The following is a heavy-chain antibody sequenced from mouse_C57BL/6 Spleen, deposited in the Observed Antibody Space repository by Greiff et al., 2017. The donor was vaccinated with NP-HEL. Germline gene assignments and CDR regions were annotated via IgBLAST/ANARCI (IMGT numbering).Heavy chain of an antibody. CDR3: AQGFNWDDRFAY. CDR2: ISSGSSTI. Sequence: EVMLVESGGGLVKPGGSLKLSCAASGFTFSDYGMHWVRQAPEKGLEWVAYISSGSSTIYYGDTVKGRFTISRDNAKNTLFLQMTSLRSEDTAMYYCAQGFNWDDRFAYWGQGTLVTVSA. CDR1: GFTFSDYG. D-gene: IGHD4-1*01. J-gene: IGHJ3*01. V-gene: IGHV5-17*01.